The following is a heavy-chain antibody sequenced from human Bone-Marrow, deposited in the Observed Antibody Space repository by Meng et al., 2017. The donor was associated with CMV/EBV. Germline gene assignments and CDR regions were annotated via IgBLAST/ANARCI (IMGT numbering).Heavy chain of an antibody. Sequence: GGSLRLSCAASGFTFSSYAMHWVRQAPGKGLEWVAVISYDGSNKYYADSVKGRFTISRDNSKNTLYLQMNSLRPEDSGVYYCAPPGGYWGQGTLVTVSS. J-gene: IGHJ4*02. V-gene: IGHV3-30*04. D-gene: IGHD3-16*01. CDR1: GFTFSSYA. CDR3: APPGGY. CDR2: ISYDGSNK.